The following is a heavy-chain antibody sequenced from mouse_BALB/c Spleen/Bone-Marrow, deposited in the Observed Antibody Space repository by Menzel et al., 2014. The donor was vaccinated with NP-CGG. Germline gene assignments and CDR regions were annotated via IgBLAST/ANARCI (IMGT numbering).Heavy chain of an antibody. Sequence: VQLQQSGAELARPGASVRVSCRASGYTFTYYSMYWVKQRPGQGLEWIGYINPTSNYTNYNRNFKDKATLTADTSSSTAYMQLSSLTSXXSAXXYXVXEALXSFFTYXGQGTLVTVSA. V-gene: IGHV1-4*01. CDR3: VXEALXSFFTY. CDR2: INPTSNYT. CDR1: GYTFTYYS. J-gene: IGHJ3*01.